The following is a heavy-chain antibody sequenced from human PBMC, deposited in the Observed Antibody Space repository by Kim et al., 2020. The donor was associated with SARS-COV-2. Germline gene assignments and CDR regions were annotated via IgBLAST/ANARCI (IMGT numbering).Heavy chain of an antibody. CDR2: ETT. D-gene: IGHD2-2*01. Sequence: ETTNYSPPRKNRVTLSVDTSKNQLSLKLKSVTAADTAVYYCARLVGRGFDYWGQGILVTVSS. V-gene: IGHV4-4*07. CDR3: ARLVGRGFDY. J-gene: IGHJ4*02.